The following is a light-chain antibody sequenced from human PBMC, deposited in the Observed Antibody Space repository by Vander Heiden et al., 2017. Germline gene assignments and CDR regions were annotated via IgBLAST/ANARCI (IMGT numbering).Light chain of an antibody. V-gene: IGLV3-1*01. Sequence: SYELTQPPSVSVSPGQTASITCSGDKLEDKYVSWYQQKPGQSPVLVIFQGIKRPSGIPERFSGSNSGNTATLTISGTQAMDEADYYCQAWDPAPSCVFGTGTKVTVL. J-gene: IGLJ1*01. CDR3: QAWDPAPSCV. CDR1: KLEDKY. CDR2: QGI.